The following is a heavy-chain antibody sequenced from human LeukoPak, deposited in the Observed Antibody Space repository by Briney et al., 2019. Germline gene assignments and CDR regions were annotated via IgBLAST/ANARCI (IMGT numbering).Heavy chain of an antibody. Sequence: GGSLRLSCAASGFTFSSYGMSWVRQAPGKGLEWVSAISGSGGSTYYADSVKGRFTISRDNSKNTLYLQMNSLRAEDTAVYYCARDSSGWYAGIDYWGQGTLVTVSS. V-gene: IGHV3-23*01. CDR2: ISGSGGST. CDR1: GFTFSSYG. J-gene: IGHJ4*02. CDR3: ARDSSGWYAGIDY. D-gene: IGHD6-19*01.